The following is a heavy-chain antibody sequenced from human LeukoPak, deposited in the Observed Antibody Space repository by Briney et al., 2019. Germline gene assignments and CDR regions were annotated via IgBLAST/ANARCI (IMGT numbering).Heavy chain of an antibody. V-gene: IGHV3-53*01. CDR1: GFTVSSNY. D-gene: IGHD1-26*01. CDR2: IYSGGST. CDR3: ARIPGSYGPYYSDY. Sequence: GGSLRLSCAASGFTVSSNYMSWVRQAPGKGLEWVSVIYSGGSTYYADSVKGRFTISRDNSKNTLYLQMNSLRAEDTAVYYCARIPGSYGPYYSDYWGQGTLVTVSS. J-gene: IGHJ4*02.